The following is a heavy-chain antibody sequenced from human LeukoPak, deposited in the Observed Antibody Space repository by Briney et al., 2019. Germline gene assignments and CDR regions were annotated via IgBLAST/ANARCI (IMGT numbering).Heavy chain of an antibody. V-gene: IGHV4-59*08. CDR2: IYYSGST. Sequence: PSETLSLTCTVSGGSISSYYWSWIRQPAGKGLEWIGYIYYSGSTNYNPSLKSRATISVDTSKNQFSLKLSSVTAADTAVYYCARSALAVAALGWFDPWGQGTLVTVSS. J-gene: IGHJ5*02. CDR1: GGSISSYY. CDR3: ARSALAVAALGWFDP. D-gene: IGHD6-19*01.